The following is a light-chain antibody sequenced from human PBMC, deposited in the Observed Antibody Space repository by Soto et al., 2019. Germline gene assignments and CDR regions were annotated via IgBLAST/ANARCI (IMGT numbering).Light chain of an antibody. CDR1: QSVSSSF. V-gene: IGKV3-20*01. CDR3: QQYGSSPRT. J-gene: IGKJ5*01. Sequence: EIVLTQSPGTLSLSPGERATLSCRASQSVSSSFLAWYQQKVGQAPRLLIYGASSRATGIPDRFSGSGSGTDFTLTTSRLEPEDFAVYYCQQYGSSPRTFGQGTRLEIK. CDR2: GAS.